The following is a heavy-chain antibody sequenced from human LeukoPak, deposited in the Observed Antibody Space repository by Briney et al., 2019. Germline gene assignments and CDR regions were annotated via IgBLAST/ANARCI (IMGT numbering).Heavy chain of an antibody. V-gene: IGHV3-23*01. CDR3: AKKIRGFEYSSGWSGLLDY. CDR1: GFTFSSYA. J-gene: IGHJ4*02. CDR2: ISGSGGST. D-gene: IGHD6-19*01. Sequence: GGSLRLSCAASGFTFSSYAMSWVRQAPEKGLKWVSAISGSGGSTYYADSVKGRFTISRDNSKNTLYLQMNSLRAEDTAVYYCAKKIRGFEYSSGWSGLLDYWGQGTLVTVSS.